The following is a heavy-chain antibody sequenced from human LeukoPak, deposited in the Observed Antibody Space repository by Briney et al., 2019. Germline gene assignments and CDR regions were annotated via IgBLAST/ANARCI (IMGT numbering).Heavy chain of an antibody. CDR1: GFTFSSYA. D-gene: IGHD5-12*01. J-gene: IGHJ4*02. V-gene: IGHV3-23*01. CDR2: ISGSGGRT. CDR3: AKDRPGEIVATTYFDY. Sequence: PGGSLRLSCAASGFTFSSYAMSCVRQAPGKGLEGGSAISGSGGRTYYADSVKGRITISRDNSKNTLYLQMNSLRAEDTAVYYCAKDRPGEIVATTYFDYWGQGTLVTVSS.